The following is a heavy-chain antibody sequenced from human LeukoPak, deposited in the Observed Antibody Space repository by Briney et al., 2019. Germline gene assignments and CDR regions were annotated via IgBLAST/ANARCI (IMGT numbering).Heavy chain of an antibody. J-gene: IGHJ4*02. CDR3: ARDQDWNDRGGLDY. V-gene: IGHV3-21*01. CDR1: GFAFSSYT. D-gene: IGHD1-1*01. Sequence: GGSLSLSCAASGFAFSSYTMNWVRQAPGKGLEWVSFISTSSSYIYYADSVKGRFTISRDNSKNSLYLQMSSLRAEDTAVYYCARDQDWNDRGGLDYWGQGTLVIVSS. CDR2: ISTSSSYI.